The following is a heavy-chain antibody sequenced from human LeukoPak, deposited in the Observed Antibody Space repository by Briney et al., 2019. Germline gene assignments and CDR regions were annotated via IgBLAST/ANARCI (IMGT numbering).Heavy chain of an antibody. D-gene: IGHD7-27*01. CDR3: AKSRVNWGSGYFDY. CDR1: GFTFSSYG. Sequence: GGSLRLSCAASGFTFSSYGMHWVRQAPGKGLEWVAFVRNDGTNKHYADSAKGRFTISRDNSKNTLYLQMNSLRAEDTAVYYCAKSRVNWGSGYFDYWGQGTLVTVSS. J-gene: IGHJ4*02. CDR2: VRNDGTNK. V-gene: IGHV3-30*02.